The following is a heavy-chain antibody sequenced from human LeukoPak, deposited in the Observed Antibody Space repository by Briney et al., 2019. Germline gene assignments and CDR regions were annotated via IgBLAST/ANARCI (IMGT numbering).Heavy chain of an antibody. J-gene: IGHJ4*02. CDR3: ARGMGSTVTTYYFDY. CDR1: GYTFTSYY. CDR2: INPSGGST. V-gene: IGHV1-46*01. D-gene: IGHD4-17*01. Sequence: WASVKVSCKASGYTFTSYYMHWVRQAPGQGLEWMGIINPSGGSTSYAQKFQGRVTMTRDTSTSTVYMELSSLRSEDTAVYYCARGMGSTVTTYYFDYWGQGTLVAVSS.